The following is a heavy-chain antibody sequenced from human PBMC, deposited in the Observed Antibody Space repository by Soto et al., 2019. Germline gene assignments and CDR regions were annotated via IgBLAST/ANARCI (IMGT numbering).Heavy chain of an antibody. CDR1: GGSISGYY. CDR3: ARVGTSGWSPDY. V-gene: IGHV4-59*01. CDR2: IFYNGNT. J-gene: IGHJ4*02. D-gene: IGHD6-19*01. Sequence: QVQLQESGPGLVKPSETLSLTCTVSGGSISGYYWTWIRQPPGKGLEWIGYIFYNGNTNYNPSLRSRVTISVDTSKNQFSLKVNSVTTADTAMYYCARVGTSGWSPDYWGQGTLVTVSS.